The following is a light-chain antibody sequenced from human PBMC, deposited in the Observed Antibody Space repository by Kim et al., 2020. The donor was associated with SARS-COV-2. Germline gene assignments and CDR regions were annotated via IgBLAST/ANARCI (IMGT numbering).Light chain of an antibody. V-gene: IGLV3-1*01. CDR2: QDT. CDR3: QAWDSSAGVI. J-gene: IGLJ2*01. Sequence: SYELTQPPSVSVSPGQTASITCSGDKLGDKYASWYQQKPGQSPVLVIYQDTKRPSGILERFSGSNSGNIATLTISGTQTIDEADYYCQAWDSSAGVIFGGGTKLTVL. CDR1: KLGDKY.